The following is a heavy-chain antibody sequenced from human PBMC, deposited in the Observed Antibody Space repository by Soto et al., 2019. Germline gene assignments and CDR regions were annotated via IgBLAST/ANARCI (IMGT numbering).Heavy chain of an antibody. CDR2: IKSKTDGGTT. Sequence: EVQLVESGGGLVKPGGSLRLSCAASGFTFSNAWMSWVRQAPGKGLEWVGRIKSKTDGGTTDYDAAVKGRFTISRDDTKNTLNLQMNSLKAEEAAVYYCKRDGSGSYDWGQGTLVTVSS. CDR1: GFTFSNAW. D-gene: IGHD3-10*01. V-gene: IGHV3-15*01. CDR3: KRDGSGSYD. J-gene: IGHJ4*02.